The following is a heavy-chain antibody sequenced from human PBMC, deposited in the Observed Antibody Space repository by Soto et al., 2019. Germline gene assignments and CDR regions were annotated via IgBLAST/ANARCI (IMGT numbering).Heavy chain of an antibody. Sequence: PSETLSLTCAVYGGSFSGYYWSWIRQPPGKGLEWIGEINHSGSTNYNPSLKSRVTISVDTSKNQFSLKLSSVTAADTAVYYCARNSRRFLEWLLFSYNWFDPWSQGTLVTVSS. CDR2: INHSGST. D-gene: IGHD3-3*01. V-gene: IGHV4-34*01. CDR3: ARNSRRFLEWLLFSYNWFDP. CDR1: GGSFSGYY. J-gene: IGHJ5*02.